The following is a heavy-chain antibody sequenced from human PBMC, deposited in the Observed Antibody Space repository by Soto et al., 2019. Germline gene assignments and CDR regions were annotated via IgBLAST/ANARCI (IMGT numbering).Heavy chain of an antibody. CDR3: ASLYYYDSSGYSDY. CDR1: GFTVSSNY. D-gene: IGHD3-22*01. V-gene: IGHV3-53*04. Sequence: VGSLRLSCAASGFTVSSNYMSWVRQAPGKGLEWVSVIYSGGSTYYADSVKGRFTISRHNSKNTLYLQMNSLRAEDTAVYYCASLYYYDSSGYSDYWGQGTLVTVSS. CDR2: IYSGGST. J-gene: IGHJ4*02.